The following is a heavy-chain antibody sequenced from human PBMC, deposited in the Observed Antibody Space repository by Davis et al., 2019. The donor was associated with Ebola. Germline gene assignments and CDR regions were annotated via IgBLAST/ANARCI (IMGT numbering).Heavy chain of an antibody. CDR2: ISYDGSNK. Sequence: GGSLRLSCAASGFTFSSYAMHWVRQAPGKGLEWVAVISYDGSNKYYADSVKGRFTISRDNSKNTLYLQMNSLRAEDTAVYYCARDHPIPWGQGTLVTVSS. CDR3: ARDHPIP. J-gene: IGHJ5*02. CDR1: GFTFSSYA. V-gene: IGHV3-30*04.